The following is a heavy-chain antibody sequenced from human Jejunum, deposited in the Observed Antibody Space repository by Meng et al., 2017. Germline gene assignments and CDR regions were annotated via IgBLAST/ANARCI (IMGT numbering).Heavy chain of an antibody. CDR1: GFTFSAYP. CDR3: GREPSFGEHDY. CDR2: MSYDGDRE. J-gene: IGHJ4*02. V-gene: IGHV3-30*01. Sequence: QVQLVVSGGVVVQPGRSLRLSFAAAGFTFSAYPMHWVRQAPGKGPEWLTAMSYDGDREYYADSVKGRFTISRDNSKNTLYLQMDSLTPEDSAVYYCGREPSFGEHDYWGQGTLVTVSS. D-gene: IGHD3-10*01.